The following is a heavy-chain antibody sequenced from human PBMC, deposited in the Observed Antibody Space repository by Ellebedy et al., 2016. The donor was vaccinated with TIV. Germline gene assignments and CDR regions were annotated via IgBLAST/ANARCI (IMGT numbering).Heavy chain of an antibody. V-gene: IGHV5-51*01. D-gene: IGHD3-10*01. CDR1: GYSFTSYW. CDR3: ARGGGYYYYGSGSYYSSPFYYYGMDV. CDR2: IYPGDSDT. J-gene: IGHJ6*02. Sequence: GESLKISCKGSGYSFTSYWIGWVRQMPGKGLEWMGIIYPGDSDTRYSPSFQGQVTISADKSISTAYLQWSSLKASDTAMYYCARGGGYYYYGSGSYYSSPFYYYGMDVWGQGTTVTVSS.